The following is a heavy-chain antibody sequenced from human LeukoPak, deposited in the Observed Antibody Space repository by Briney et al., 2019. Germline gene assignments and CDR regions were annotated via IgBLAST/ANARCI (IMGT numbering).Heavy chain of an antibody. CDR2: IYHSGST. V-gene: IGHV4-4*02. CDR1: GGSISSSNW. D-gene: IGHD6-19*01. CDR3: ATLRASSGWYEGPDY. J-gene: IGHJ4*02. Sequence: PSETLSLTCAVSGGSISSSNWWSWVRQPPGKGLEWIGEIYHSGSTNYNPSLKSRVTISVDKSKNQFSLKLSSVTAADTAVYYCATLRASSGWYEGPDYWGQGTLVTVSS.